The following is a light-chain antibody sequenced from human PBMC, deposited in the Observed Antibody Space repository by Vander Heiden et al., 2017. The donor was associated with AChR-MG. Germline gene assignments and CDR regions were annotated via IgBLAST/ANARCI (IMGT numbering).Light chain of an antibody. V-gene: IGLV3-1*01. CDR3: QAWDSSTVV. CDR1: KLGDKY. Sequence: SYELTQPPSVSVSPGQTASITRSGDKLGDKYACWYQQKPGQSHVLVIYRDTKRPSGIPERFSGSNSENTATLTISGTQAMDEADYYCQAWDSSTVVFGGGTKLTVL. CDR2: RDT. J-gene: IGLJ2*01.